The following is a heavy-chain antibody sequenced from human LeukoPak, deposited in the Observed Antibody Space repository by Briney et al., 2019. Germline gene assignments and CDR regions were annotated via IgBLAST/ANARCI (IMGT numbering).Heavy chain of an antibody. CDR3: AKVRYSYAMYYFDY. CDR1: GFTFDDYA. J-gene: IGHJ4*02. CDR2: ISWNSGSI. D-gene: IGHD5-18*01. V-gene: IGHV3-9*01. Sequence: PGGSLRLSCAASGFTFDDYAMHWVRQAPGKGLEWVSGISWNSGSIGYADSVKGRFTISRDNAKNSLYLQMNSLRAEDTALYYCAKVRYSYAMYYFDYWGQGTLVTVSS.